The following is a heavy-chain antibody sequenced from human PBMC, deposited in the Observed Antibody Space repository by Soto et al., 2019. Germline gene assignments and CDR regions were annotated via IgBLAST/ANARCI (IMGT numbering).Heavy chain of an antibody. CDR3: ARLHTTVVTSWLDY. D-gene: IGHD4-17*01. CDR1: GGSISSSSYY. J-gene: IGHJ4*02. Sequence: SETLSLTCTVSGGSISSSSYYWGWIRQPPGKGLEWIGSIYYSGSTYYNPSLKSRVTISVDTSKNQFSLKLSSVTAADTAVYYCARLHTTVVTSWLDYWGQGTLVTVSS. CDR2: IYYSGST. V-gene: IGHV4-39*01.